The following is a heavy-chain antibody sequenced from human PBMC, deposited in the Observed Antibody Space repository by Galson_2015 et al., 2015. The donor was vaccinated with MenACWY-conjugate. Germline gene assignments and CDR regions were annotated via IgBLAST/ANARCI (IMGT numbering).Heavy chain of an antibody. CDR2: INAGNGDT. CDR1: GYTLTSYA. Sequence: SVKVSCKASGYTLTSYAMHWVRQAPGQRLEWMGWINAGNGDTRYSQNFQGRVTITRDTSASTVYVELSSLRSEDTAVYYCARDLPYSTCWRNWFDPWGQGTLVTVSS. V-gene: IGHV1-3*01. CDR3: ARDLPYSTCWRNWFDP. D-gene: IGHD6-13*01. J-gene: IGHJ5*02.